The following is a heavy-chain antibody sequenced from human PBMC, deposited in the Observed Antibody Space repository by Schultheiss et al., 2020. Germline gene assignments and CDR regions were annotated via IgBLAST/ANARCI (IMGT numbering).Heavy chain of an antibody. V-gene: IGHV4-34*01. CDR3: ARRPDGCDI. J-gene: IGHJ3*02. D-gene: IGHD1-14*01. CDR1: GVSFSGYY. Sequence: SETLSLTCAVYGVSFSGYYWSWIRQPPGKGLEWIGEINHSGSTNYNPSLKSRVTISVDTSKKQFSLKLTSVTAADTAVYFCARRPDGCDIWGQGTTVTVSS. CDR2: INHSGST.